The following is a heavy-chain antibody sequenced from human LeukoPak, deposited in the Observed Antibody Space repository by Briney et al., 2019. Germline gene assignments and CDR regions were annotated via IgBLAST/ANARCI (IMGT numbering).Heavy chain of an antibody. CDR3: ARGRPTYCGGDCYAVYDY. V-gene: IGHV1-46*01. Sequence: GASVKVSCKASGYTFTSYYMHWVRQAPGQGLEWMGIINPSGGSTSYPQKFQGRVTMTRDTSTSTVYMELSSLRSEDTAVYYCARGRPTYCGGDCYAVYDYWGQGTLVTVSS. CDR1: GYTFTSYY. J-gene: IGHJ4*02. CDR2: INPSGGST. D-gene: IGHD2-21*02.